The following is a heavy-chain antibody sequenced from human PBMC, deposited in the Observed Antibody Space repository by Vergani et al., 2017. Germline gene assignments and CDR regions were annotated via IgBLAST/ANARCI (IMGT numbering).Heavy chain of an antibody. V-gene: IGHV1-69*13. J-gene: IGHJ3*02. CDR1: GGTFSNYA. CDR3: AREVIRERGGMTHEAFDI. CDR2: IILIFGTA. D-gene: IGHD3-10*01. Sequence: QVQLVQSGAEVKKPGSSVKVTCKASGGTFSNYAINWVRQAPGQGLEWMGRIILIFGTANYAQKFQGRVKITADESTSTAYMELSSLGTEDTAVYYCAREVIRERGGMTHEAFDIWGRGTVVSLFS.